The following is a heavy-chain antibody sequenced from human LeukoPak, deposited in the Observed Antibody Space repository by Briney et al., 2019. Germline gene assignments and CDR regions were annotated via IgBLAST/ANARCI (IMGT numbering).Heavy chain of an antibody. CDR3: ARDSSMTNFDY. CDR2: IYYSGST. Sequence: SETLSLTCTVSGGSISSYYWSWIRQPPGKGLAWIGYIYYSGSTNYNPSLKSRVTISVDTSKNQFSLKLSSVTAADTDVYYCARDSSMTNFDYWGQGTLVTVSS. D-gene: IGHD4-17*01. V-gene: IGHV4-59*12. J-gene: IGHJ4*02. CDR1: GGSISSYY.